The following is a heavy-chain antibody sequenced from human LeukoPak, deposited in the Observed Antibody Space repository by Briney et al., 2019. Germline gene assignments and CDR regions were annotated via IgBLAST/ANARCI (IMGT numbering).Heavy chain of an antibody. D-gene: IGHD6-13*01. CDR3: ARDPYSSSWYVGYFQH. CDR2: IIPIFGTA. Sequence: SVKVSCKAPGGTFSSYAISWVRQAPGQGLEWMGGIIPIFGTANYAQKFQGRVTITADKSTSTAYMELSSLRSEDTAVYYCARDPYSSSWYVGYFQHWGQGTLVTVSS. CDR1: GGTFSSYA. J-gene: IGHJ1*01. V-gene: IGHV1-69*06.